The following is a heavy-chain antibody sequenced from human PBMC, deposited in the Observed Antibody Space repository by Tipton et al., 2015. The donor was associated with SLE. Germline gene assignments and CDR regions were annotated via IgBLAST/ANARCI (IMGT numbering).Heavy chain of an antibody. V-gene: IGHV4-34*01. Sequence: LRLSCVVYGGSFSGYYCSWIRQPPGKGLEWIGEINHSGNTNYNPSLKSRVTISVDTSKNQFSLKLNSVTAADTAVYYCARGSGRYSSSWYFFYYYMDVWGKGTTVTVSS. CDR3: ARGSGRYSSSWYFFYYYMDV. D-gene: IGHD6-13*01. CDR1: GGSFSGYY. J-gene: IGHJ6*03. CDR2: INHSGNT.